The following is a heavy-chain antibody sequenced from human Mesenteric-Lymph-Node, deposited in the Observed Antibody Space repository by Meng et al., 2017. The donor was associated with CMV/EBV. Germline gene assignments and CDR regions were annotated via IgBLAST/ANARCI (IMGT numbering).Heavy chain of an antibody. CDR3: ARESGRGLDM. D-gene: IGHD1-26*01. CDR1: GFTFSSYW. V-gene: IGHV3-53*01. CDR2: IYTGGST. Sequence: GGSLRLSCAASGFTFSSYWMSWVRQAPGKGLEWVSVIYTGGSTSYADSVKGRFTISRDTSKNTLNLQMNSLRVEDTAVYYCARESGRGLDMWGQGTMVTVSS. J-gene: IGHJ3*02.